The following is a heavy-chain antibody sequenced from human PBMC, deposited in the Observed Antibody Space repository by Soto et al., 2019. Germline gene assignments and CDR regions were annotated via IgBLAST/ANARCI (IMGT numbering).Heavy chain of an antibody. V-gene: IGHV3-48*02. CDR3: ASGRLWSFDF. J-gene: IGHJ4*02. CDR1: GFTFSTYS. Sequence: QLMESGGRLVQPGGSLRLSCVASGFTFSTYSLTWVRQAPGKGLEWVSYVSSDSSVKYYADSVKGRFTISRDNAKNSLYLQMNSLRDEDTAVYYCASGRLWSFDFWGQGTLVTVSS. D-gene: IGHD5-18*01. CDR2: VSSDSSVK.